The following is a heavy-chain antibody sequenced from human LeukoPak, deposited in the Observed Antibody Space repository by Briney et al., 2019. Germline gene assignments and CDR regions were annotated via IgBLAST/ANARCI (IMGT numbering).Heavy chain of an antibody. D-gene: IGHD3-10*01. J-gene: IGHJ4*02. V-gene: IGHV3-30*03. CDR3: ARELAGHYYGSGSSFDY. CDR1: GFTFSSYG. Sequence: PGGSLRLSCAASGFTFSSYGMHRVRQAPGKGLEWVAVISYDGSNKYYADSVKGRFTISRDNSKNTLYLQMNSLRAEDTAVYYCARELAGHYYGSGSSFDYWGQGTLVTVSS. CDR2: ISYDGSNK.